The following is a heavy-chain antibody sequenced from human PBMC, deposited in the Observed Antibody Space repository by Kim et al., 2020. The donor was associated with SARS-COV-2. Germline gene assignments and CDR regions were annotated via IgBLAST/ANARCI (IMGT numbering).Heavy chain of an antibody. CDR2: IYYSGST. D-gene: IGHD3-10*01. J-gene: IGHJ4*02. Sequence: SETLSLTCTVSGGSISSSSYYWGWIRQPPGKGLEWIGSIYYSGSTYYNPSLKSRVTISVDTSKNQFSLKLSSVTAADTAVYYCARFHRGQVDYYGSGGPWGQGTLVTVSS. V-gene: IGHV4-39*01. CDR1: GGSISSSSYY. CDR3: ARFHRGQVDYYGSGGP.